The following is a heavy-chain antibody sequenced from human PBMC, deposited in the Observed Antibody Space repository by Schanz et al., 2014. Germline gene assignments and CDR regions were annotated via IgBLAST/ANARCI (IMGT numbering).Heavy chain of an antibody. CDR3: ARIGGSVFDY. D-gene: IGHD3-10*01. J-gene: IGHJ4*02. V-gene: IGHV3-11*05. Sequence: VQLVQSGGGLVQPGGSLKLSCAASGLIFSNYVMSWIRQAPGKGLEWVSYVSSSSSYTHYADSVKGRFTISRDNSKNSLYLQMNSLRAEDTAVYYCARIGGSVFDYWAQGTLVTVSS. CDR1: GLIFSNYV. CDR2: VSSSSSYT.